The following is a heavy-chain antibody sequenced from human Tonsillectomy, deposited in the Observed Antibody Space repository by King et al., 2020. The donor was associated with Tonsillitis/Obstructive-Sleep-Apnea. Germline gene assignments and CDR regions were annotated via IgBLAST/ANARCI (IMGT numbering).Heavy chain of an antibody. CDR3: ARARDVDYGMDV. V-gene: IGHV5-10-1*01. CDR2: IDPSDSYT. J-gene: IGHJ6*02. CDR1: GYSVSSYW. Sequence: QLVQSGAEVKKPGESLRISCRDSGYSVSSYWINWVRQMPGKGLEWMGRIDPSDSYTNYSPSFQGHVTISADSSINTAYLQWSSLKASDTAMYYCARARDVDYGMDVWGQGTTVTVSS. D-gene: IGHD2-21*01.